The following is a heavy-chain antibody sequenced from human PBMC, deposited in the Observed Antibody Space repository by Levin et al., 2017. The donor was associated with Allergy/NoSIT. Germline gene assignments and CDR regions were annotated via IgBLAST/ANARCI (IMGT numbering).Heavy chain of an antibody. D-gene: IGHD1-7*01. Sequence: SETLSLTCTVSGGSISSYYWSWIRQPPGKGLEWIGYIYYSGSTNYNPSLKSRVTISVDTSKNQFSLKLSSVTAADTAVYYCARVSNWNYAHFDYWGQGTLVTVSS. J-gene: IGHJ4*02. CDR1: GGSISSYY. CDR2: IYYSGST. V-gene: IGHV4-59*01. CDR3: ARVSNWNYAHFDY.